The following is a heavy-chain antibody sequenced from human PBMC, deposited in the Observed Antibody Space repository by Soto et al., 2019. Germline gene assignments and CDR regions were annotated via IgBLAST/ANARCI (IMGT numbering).Heavy chain of an antibody. V-gene: IGHV1-18*01. CDR1: GGAFSNYA. CDR3: ARVAYPDYWYFDL. J-gene: IGHJ2*01. Sequence: ASVKVSCKLSGGAFSNYAISWMRQAPGQGLEWMGRISAYNGNTNYAQKLQGRVTMTTDTSTSTAYMELRSLRSDDTAVYYCARVAYPDYWYFDLWGRGTLVTVSS. CDR2: ISAYNGNT.